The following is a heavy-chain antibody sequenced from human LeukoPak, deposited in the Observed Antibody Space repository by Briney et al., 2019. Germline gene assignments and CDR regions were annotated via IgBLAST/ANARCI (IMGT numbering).Heavy chain of an antibody. Sequence: PAGSLRLSCAASGFSFSSYWMSWVRQAPGKGLEWVANIKQDGSEKYYVDSVKGRFTISRDNAQNSLYLQMNSLRAEDTAVYYCVRDLAGPPQEAFDIWGQGTVVTVSS. CDR1: GFSFSSYW. CDR3: VRDLAGPPQEAFDI. J-gene: IGHJ3*02. CDR2: IKQDGSEK. V-gene: IGHV3-7*01.